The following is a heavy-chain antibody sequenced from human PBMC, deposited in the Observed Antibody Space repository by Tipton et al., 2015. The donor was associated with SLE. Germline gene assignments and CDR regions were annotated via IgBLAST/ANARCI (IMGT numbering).Heavy chain of an antibody. V-gene: IGHV6-1*01. CDR2: TYYRSKWYN. Sequence: GLVKPSQTLSLTCAISGDSVSGNSAAWNWIRQSPSRGLEWLGRTYYRSKWYNDYAVSLKGRITINPGTSNNQFSLQLNSVTPEDTAVYFCARGSSGTTYYYFDLWGRGSLVTVSS. D-gene: IGHD3-10*01. CDR1: GDSVSGNSAA. J-gene: IGHJ2*01. CDR3: ARGSSGTTYYYFDL.